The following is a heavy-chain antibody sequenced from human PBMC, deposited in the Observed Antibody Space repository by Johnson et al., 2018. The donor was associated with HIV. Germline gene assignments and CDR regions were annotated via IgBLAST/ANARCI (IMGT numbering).Heavy chain of an antibody. J-gene: IGHJ3*02. CDR1: GFTFSSYG. D-gene: IGHD3-22*01. Sequence: QVQLVESGGGVVQPGGSLRLSCAASGFTFSSYGMHWVRQAPGKGLEWVAFIRYDGSNKYYADSVKGRFTISRDNSKNTLYLQMNSLRAEDTAVYYCAKDEYYDSSGYAEAFDIWGQGTMVTVSS. CDR2: IRYDGSNK. CDR3: AKDEYYDSSGYAEAFDI. V-gene: IGHV3-30*02.